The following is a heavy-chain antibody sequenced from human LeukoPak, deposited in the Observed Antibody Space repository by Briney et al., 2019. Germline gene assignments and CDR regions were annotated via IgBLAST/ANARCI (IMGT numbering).Heavy chain of an antibody. J-gene: IGHJ4*02. CDR2: ISWNSGSI. CDR1: GFTFDDYA. Sequence: PGGSLRLSCAASGFTFDDYAMHWGRQAPGKGLEWVSGISWNSGSIGYADSVKGRFTISRDNAKNSLYLQMNSLRAEDTALYYCAKAPGIAAAIDYWGQGTLVTVSS. V-gene: IGHV3-9*01. CDR3: AKAPGIAAAIDY. D-gene: IGHD6-13*01.